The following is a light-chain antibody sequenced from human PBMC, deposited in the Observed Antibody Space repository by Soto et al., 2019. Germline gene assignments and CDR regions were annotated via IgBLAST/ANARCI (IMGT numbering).Light chain of an antibody. V-gene: IGLV2-14*03. CDR2: DVN. CDR1: RSDNDAYNF. J-gene: IGLJ2*01. CDR3: TSWTTSTTMI. Sequence: QSVLTQPASVSGSPGQSITISCTGTRSDNDAYNFVSWYQQHPGKAPKLILYDVNIRPSGVSYRFSGSKSGNTASLTISGLQAEDEADYYCTSWTTSTTMIFGGGTKVTVL.